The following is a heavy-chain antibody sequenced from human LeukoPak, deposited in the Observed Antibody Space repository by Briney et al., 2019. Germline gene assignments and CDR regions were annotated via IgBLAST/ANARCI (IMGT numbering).Heavy chain of an antibody. D-gene: IGHD6-19*01. CDR2: ITGYGVT. CDR1: VFTLRKFA. CDR3: AKGAVAGKVDWFDP. Sequence: GGSLRLSCAASVFTLRKFAMMWVRQAPGGGLQWVSTITGYGVTFYADSVRGRFTIFRDTSMNTLFLQMNSLGAEDSAVYYCAKGAVAGKVDWFDPWGQGTLVTVSS. V-gene: IGHV3-23*01. J-gene: IGHJ5*02.